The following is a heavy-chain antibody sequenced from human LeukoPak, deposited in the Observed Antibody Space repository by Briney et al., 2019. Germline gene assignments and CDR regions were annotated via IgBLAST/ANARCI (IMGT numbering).Heavy chain of an antibody. V-gene: IGHV1-69*13. CDR3: ARVLTDDDFWSGYYTGTGYYYGMDV. D-gene: IGHD3-3*01. Sequence: SVKVSCKASGYTFTSYDISWVRQAPGQGLEWMGGIIPIFGTANYAQKFQGRVAITADESTSTAYMELSSPRSEDTAVYYCARVLTDDDFWSGYYTGTGYYYGMDVWGQGTTVTVSS. CDR2: IIPIFGTA. CDR1: GYTFTSYD. J-gene: IGHJ6*02.